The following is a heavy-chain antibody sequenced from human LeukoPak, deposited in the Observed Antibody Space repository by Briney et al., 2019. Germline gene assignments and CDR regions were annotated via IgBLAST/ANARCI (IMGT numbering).Heavy chain of an antibody. D-gene: IGHD5-24*01. V-gene: IGHV4-59*08. CDR3: VRRRDGYIDN. CDR2: IFDSGSTST. J-gene: IGHJ4*02. CDR1: GGSISSYY. Sequence: PSETLSLTCTVSGGSISSYYWSWIRQPPGKGLEWIGYIFDSGSTSTSYNPSLKSRLTISVDASKNQFSLKLSSVTAADTAVYYCVRRRDGYIDNWGQGTLLTVSS.